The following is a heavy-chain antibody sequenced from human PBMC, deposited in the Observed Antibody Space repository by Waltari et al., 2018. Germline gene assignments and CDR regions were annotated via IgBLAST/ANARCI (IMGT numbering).Heavy chain of an antibody. V-gene: IGHV4-59*01. CDR3: ARVFHGFDI. J-gene: IGHJ3*02. CDR1: GGSISGYY. CDR2: IYYTGST. Sequence: QVQLQESGSGQVKPSETLSLTCTVSGGSISGYYWSWIRQPPGKGLEWIGNIYYTGSTNSTPSLKSRVTISVDTSKKQFSLNLSSVTAADTAVYFCARVFHGFDIWGQGTMVTVSS.